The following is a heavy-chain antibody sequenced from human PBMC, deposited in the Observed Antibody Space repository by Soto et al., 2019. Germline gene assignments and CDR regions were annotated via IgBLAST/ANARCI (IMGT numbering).Heavy chain of an antibody. J-gene: IGHJ6*02. Sequence: GGSLRLSCAASGFTFSSYAMHWVRQAPGKGLEWVAVISYDGSNKYYADSVKGRFTISRDNSKNTLYLQMNSLRAEDTAVYYCAREPYFWSGYFPGPSSTTNHYYYYGMDVWGQGTKVTVSS. V-gene: IGHV3-30-3*01. D-gene: IGHD3-3*01. CDR1: GFTFSSYA. CDR2: ISYDGSNK. CDR3: AREPYFWSGYFPGPSSTTNHYYYYGMDV.